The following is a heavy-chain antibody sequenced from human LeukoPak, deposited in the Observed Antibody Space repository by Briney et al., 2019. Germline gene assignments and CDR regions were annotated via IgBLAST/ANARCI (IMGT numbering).Heavy chain of an antibody. J-gene: IGHJ4*02. D-gene: IGHD3-22*01. CDR3: AKVDYYDSSGYYYHIDY. V-gene: IGHV3-30*18. CDR2: ISYDGSNK. CDR1: GFTFSSYG. Sequence: GGSLRLSCAASGFTFSSYGMHWVRQAPGKGLEWVAVISYDGSNKYYADSVKGRFTISRDNSKNTLYLQMNSLRAEDTAVYYCAKVDYYDSSGYYYHIDYWGQGTLVTVSS.